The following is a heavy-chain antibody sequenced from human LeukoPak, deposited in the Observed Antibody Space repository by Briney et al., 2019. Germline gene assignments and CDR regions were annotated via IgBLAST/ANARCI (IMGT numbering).Heavy chain of an antibody. CDR3: ARDERELLSAFDI. J-gene: IGHJ3*02. D-gene: IGHD1-26*01. CDR1: GFTFSSYW. Sequence: GGSLRLSCAASGFTFSSYWMSWVRQAPGKGLEWVANIKQDGSEKYYVDSVKGRFTISRDNAKNSLYLQMNSLRAEDTAVYYCARDERELLSAFDIWGQGTMVTVSS. CDR2: IKQDGSEK. V-gene: IGHV3-7*01.